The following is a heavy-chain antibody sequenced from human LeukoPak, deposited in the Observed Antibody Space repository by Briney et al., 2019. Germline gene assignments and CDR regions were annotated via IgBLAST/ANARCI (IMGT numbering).Heavy chain of an antibody. V-gene: IGHV1-18*01. CDR1: GYTFTSYG. D-gene: IGHD3-10*01. Sequence: ASVKVSCKASGYTFTSYGISWVRQAPGQGLEWMGWISAYNGNTNYAQKLQGRVTMTTDTSTSTAYMELWSLRSDDTAVYYCARVEHYYGSGSYVDFDYWGQGTLVTVPS. J-gene: IGHJ4*02. CDR3: ARVEHYYGSGSYVDFDY. CDR2: ISAYNGNT.